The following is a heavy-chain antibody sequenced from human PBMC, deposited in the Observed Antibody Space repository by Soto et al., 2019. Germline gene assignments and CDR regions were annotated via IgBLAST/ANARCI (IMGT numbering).Heavy chain of an antibody. CDR2: INHSRST. CDR1: GGSFSGYY. V-gene: IGHV4-34*01. J-gene: IGHJ6*02. Sequence: QVQLQQWGAGLLKPSETLSLPCAAYGGSFSGYYWSWIRQPPGKELKWIGEINHSRSTNYNPSLTSRVTTSVDTSKTQFSLELSAVTAADTAGYYCARGGRSQPPSGTTGRGGHYYCGMDVWGQGTTVTVS. D-gene: IGHD1-7*01. CDR3: ARGGRSQPPSGTTGRGGHYYCGMDV.